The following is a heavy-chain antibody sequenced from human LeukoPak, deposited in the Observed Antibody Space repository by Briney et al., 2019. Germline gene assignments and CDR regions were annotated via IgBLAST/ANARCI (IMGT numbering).Heavy chain of an antibody. D-gene: IGHD3-16*01. Sequence: VASVKVSCKASGYTFTSYGISWVRQAPGQGLEWMGWISAYNGNTNYAQKLQGRVTMTTDTSTSTAYMELRSLRSDDTAVYYCARDRSPGRLRLGEGLFDYWGQGTLVTVSS. J-gene: IGHJ4*02. CDR3: ARDRSPGRLRLGEGLFDY. CDR2: ISAYNGNT. V-gene: IGHV1-18*01. CDR1: GYTFTSYG.